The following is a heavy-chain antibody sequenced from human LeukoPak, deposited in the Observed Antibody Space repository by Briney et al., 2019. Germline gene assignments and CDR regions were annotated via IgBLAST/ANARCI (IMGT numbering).Heavy chain of an antibody. D-gene: IGHD1-26*01. CDR2: IRSETDDGTT. CDR1: GFTFGNAL. CDR3: TTNVLRWELFDY. Sequence: GGSLRLSCTASGFTFGNALMSWVRQAPGKGLEWVGRIRSETDDGTTDYAAPVKGRVTISRDDSKNTLYLQMHSLNTEDTAIYYCTTNVLRWELFDYWGQGTLVTVSS. J-gene: IGHJ4*02. V-gene: IGHV3-15*01.